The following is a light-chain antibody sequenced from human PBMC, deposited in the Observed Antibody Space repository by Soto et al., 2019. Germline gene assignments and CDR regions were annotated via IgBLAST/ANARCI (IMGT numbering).Light chain of an antibody. J-gene: IGKJ5*01. CDR3: QQHDGRPTMT. V-gene: IGKV1-33*01. CDR2: AVS. CDR1: QDIDNS. Sequence: IQLTQSPSSLSASVGETVTITCRASQDIDNSLNWYQHQPGKAPKLLIYAVSFLETGVPSRFSGRGSGTVLSLTINSLQADDFATYYCQQHDGRPTMTFGQGTRLDIK.